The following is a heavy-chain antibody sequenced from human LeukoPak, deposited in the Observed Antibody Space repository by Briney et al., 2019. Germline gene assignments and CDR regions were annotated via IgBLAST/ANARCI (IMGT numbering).Heavy chain of an antibody. CDR1: GFTFSSYS. D-gene: IGHD3-10*01. J-gene: IGHJ4*02. CDR3: ARSRGVSDY. CDR2: ISTSSSTI. V-gene: IGHV3-48*02. Sequence: GGSLRLTCAASGFTFSSYSMNWVRQAPGKGLEWVSYISTSSSTIYYADSVKGRFTISRDNAKNSLYLQMSSLRDDDTAVYFCARSRGVSDYWGQGTLVTVSS.